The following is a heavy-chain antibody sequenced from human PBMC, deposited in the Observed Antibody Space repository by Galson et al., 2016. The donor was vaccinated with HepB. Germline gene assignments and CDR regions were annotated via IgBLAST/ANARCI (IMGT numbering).Heavy chain of an antibody. J-gene: IGHJ4*02. CDR1: GFSISSYA. D-gene: IGHD1-26*01. V-gene: IGHV3-23*01. CDR2: INVNGETT. CDR3: AGGTAWHHFNF. Sequence: LRLSCAASGFSISSYAMRWVRQAPGKGLEWVSSINVNGETTYYADSVKGRFTISRDNSKNALYLQMSSLRVEDAAIYFCAGGTAWHHFNFWGQGSLVIVSS.